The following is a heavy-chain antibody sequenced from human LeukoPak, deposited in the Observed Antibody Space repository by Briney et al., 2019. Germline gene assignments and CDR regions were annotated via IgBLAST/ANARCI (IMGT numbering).Heavy chain of an antibody. CDR2: IYYSGST. CDR3: ARQPTSEPFFDY. J-gene: IGHJ4*02. Sequence: SETLSLTCTVSGGSISSSSYYWGWIRQPPGKGLEWIGSIYYSGSTYYNPSLKSRVTIPVDTSKNQLSLKLSSVTAADTAVYYCARQPTSEPFFDYWGQGTLVTVSS. V-gene: IGHV4-39*01. D-gene: IGHD1-26*01. CDR1: GGSISSSSYY.